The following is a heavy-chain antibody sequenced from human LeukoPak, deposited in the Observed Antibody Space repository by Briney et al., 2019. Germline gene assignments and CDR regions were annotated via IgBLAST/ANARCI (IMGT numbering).Heavy chain of an antibody. J-gene: IGHJ6*03. D-gene: IGHD5-18*01. Sequence: GGSLRLSCAASGFTFSKYAMSWVRQAPGKGLEWVSAVNDRGTGTYYADSVKGRFTISRDNSKNTLSLQMISLRAEDTALYYCAKGLKTAVGPYMGYHYYMDVWGKGTTVTVSS. CDR2: VNDRGTGT. V-gene: IGHV3-23*01. CDR3: AKGLKTAVGPYMGYHYYMDV. CDR1: GFTFSKYA.